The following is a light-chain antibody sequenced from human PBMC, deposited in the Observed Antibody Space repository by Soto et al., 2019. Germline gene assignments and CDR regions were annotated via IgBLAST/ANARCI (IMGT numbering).Light chain of an antibody. CDR3: QSYNDWPFT. Sequence: EIVMTQSPATLSVSPGERVTLACRASESLSTYLAWYQQKPGQAPSLLIYGASTKATGIPARFSGSGSATDFTLTISSLQSQDFAVYYCQSYNDWPFTFGQGTKVDIK. V-gene: IGKV3-15*01. CDR1: ESLSTY. CDR2: GAS. J-gene: IGKJ2*01.